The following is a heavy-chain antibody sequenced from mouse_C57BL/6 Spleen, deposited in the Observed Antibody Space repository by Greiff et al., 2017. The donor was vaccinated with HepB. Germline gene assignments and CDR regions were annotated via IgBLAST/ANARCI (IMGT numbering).Heavy chain of an antibody. Sequence: VQLQQSGPELVKPGASVKMSCKASGYTFTDYNMHWVKQSHGKSLEWIGYINPNNGGTSYNQKFKGKATLTVNKSSSTAYMERRSLTSEDSAVYYCARKGVWGGLAYWGQGTLVTVSA. CDR2: INPNNGGT. D-gene: IGHD2-10*02. CDR3: ARKGVWGGLAY. CDR1: GYTFTDYN. V-gene: IGHV1-22*01. J-gene: IGHJ3*01.